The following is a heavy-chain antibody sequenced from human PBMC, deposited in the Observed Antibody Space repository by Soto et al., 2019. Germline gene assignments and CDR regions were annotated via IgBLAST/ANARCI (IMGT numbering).Heavy chain of an antibody. J-gene: IGHJ3*02. CDR3: ARDDSFAFDI. V-gene: IGHV3-48*01. Sequence: PGGSLILSCAPTGLTFTSYSMNWVRQAPGKGLEWVSYIRGTTHYADSVKGRFNISRDNARSSLYLQMNSLSADDTAVYYCARDDSFAFDIWGQGTMVTVSS. D-gene: IGHD2-21*01. CDR2: IRGTT. CDR1: GLTFTSYS.